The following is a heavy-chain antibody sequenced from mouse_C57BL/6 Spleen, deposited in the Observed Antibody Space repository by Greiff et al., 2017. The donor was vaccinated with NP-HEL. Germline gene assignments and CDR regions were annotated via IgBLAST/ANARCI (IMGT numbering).Heavy chain of an antibody. J-gene: IGHJ2*01. CDR2: IYPGSGNT. D-gene: IGHD3-1*01. V-gene: IGHV1-76*01. Sequence: QVQLQQSGAELVRPGASVKLSCKASGYTFTDYYIHWVKQRPGQGLEWIARIYPGSGNTYYNEKFKGKATLTAEKSSSTAYMQLSSLTSEDSAVYFCASSEMGPFDYWGQGTTLTVSS. CDR1: GYTFTDYY. CDR3: ASSEMGPFDY.